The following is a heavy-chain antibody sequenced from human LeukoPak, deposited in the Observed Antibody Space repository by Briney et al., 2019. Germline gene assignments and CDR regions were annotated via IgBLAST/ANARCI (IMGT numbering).Heavy chain of an antibody. CDR2: IIPIFGTA. Sequence: SVKVSCKASGGTFSSYAISWVRQAPGQGLEWMGGIIPIFGTANYAQKFQGRGTITTAKSTSTAYMELSSLRSEDTAVDYCARRNYYYYYMDVWGKGTTVTVSS. D-gene: IGHD1-14*01. V-gene: IGHV1-69*05. CDR3: ARRNYYYYYMDV. J-gene: IGHJ6*03. CDR1: GGTFSSYA.